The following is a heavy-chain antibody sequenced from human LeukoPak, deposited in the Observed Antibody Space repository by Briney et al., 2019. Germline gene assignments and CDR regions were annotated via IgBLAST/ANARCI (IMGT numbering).Heavy chain of an antibody. CDR1: GFTFGDYA. Sequence: GGSLRLSCTASGFTFGDYAMSCFRQAPGKGLEWVGFIRSKAYGGTTEYAASVKGRFTISRDDSKSIAYLQMNSLKTEDTAVYYCTRDVPYVDTAMDDYWGQGTLVTVSS. D-gene: IGHD5-18*01. V-gene: IGHV3-49*03. J-gene: IGHJ4*02. CDR3: TRDVPYVDTAMDDY. CDR2: IRSKAYGGTT.